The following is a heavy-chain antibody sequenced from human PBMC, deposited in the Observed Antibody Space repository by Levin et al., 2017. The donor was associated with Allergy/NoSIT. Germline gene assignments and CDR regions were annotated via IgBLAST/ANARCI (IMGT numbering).Heavy chain of an antibody. D-gene: IGHD3-3*01. J-gene: IGHJ6*02. Sequence: GESLKISCKASGYTFTSYDINWVRQATGQGLEWMGWMNPNSGNTGYAQKFQGRVTMTRNTSISTAYMELSSLRSEDTAVYYCARGLYYDFWSGYWPYYYDGMDVWGQGTTVTVSS. CDR1: GYTFTSYD. CDR3: ARGLYYDFWSGYWPYYYDGMDV. CDR2: MNPNSGNT. V-gene: IGHV1-8*01.